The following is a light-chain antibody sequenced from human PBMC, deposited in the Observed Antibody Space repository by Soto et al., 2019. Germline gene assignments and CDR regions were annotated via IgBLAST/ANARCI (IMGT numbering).Light chain of an antibody. Sequence: SYELTQPSSVSVSPGQTARITCSGDVLAKKYARWFQQKPGQAPVLVIYKDSERPSGIPERFFGSSSGTTVTLTISGAQVEDEADYYCYSAADNKTCFGGGTKVTVL. CDR3: YSAADNKTC. CDR2: KDS. CDR1: VLAKKY. J-gene: IGLJ2*01. V-gene: IGLV3-27*01.